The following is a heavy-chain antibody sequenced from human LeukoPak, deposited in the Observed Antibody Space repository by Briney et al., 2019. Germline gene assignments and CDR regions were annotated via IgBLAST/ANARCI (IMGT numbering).Heavy chain of an antibody. D-gene: IGHD5-18*01. CDR1: GFTFSSYG. J-gene: IGHJ4*02. CDR3: AKEKGEDTAYPLWDY. Sequence: GGSLRLSCAASGFTFSSYGMHWVRQAPGKGLEWVAVISYDGSNKYYADSVKGRFTISRDNSKNTLYLQMNSLRAEDTAVYYCAKEKGEDTAYPLWDYWGQGTLVTVSS. V-gene: IGHV3-30*18. CDR2: ISYDGSNK.